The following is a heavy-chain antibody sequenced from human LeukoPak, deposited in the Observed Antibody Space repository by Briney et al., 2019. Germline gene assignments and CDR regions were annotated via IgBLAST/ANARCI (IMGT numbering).Heavy chain of an antibody. CDR2: ISYDGSNK. J-gene: IGHJ4*02. CDR3: ARAFDWLLYYLDY. D-gene: IGHD3-9*01. V-gene: IGHV3-30*04. CDR1: GFTFSSYA. Sequence: GGSLRLSCAASGFTFSSYAMHWVRQAPGKGLEWVAVISYDGSNKYYADSVKGRFTISRDNSKNTLYLQMNSLRAEDTAVYYCARAFDWLLYYLDYWGQGTLVTVSS.